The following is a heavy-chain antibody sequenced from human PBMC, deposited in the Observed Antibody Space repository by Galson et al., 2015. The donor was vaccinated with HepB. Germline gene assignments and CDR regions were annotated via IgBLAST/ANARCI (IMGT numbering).Heavy chain of an antibody. J-gene: IGHJ5*02. D-gene: IGHD4-11*01. V-gene: IGHV3-23*01. Sequence: SLRLSCAASGFTFSDYAMTWVRQAPGKGPEWVSSISRTGGNTFNADSVRGRFTISRDTPKSTLHLQMNSLRVDDTAVYYCAKGPRGDYINSPPNWSDTWGQGTLVTVSS. CDR2: ISRTGGNT. CDR3: AKGPRGDYINSPPNWSDT. CDR1: GFTFSDYA.